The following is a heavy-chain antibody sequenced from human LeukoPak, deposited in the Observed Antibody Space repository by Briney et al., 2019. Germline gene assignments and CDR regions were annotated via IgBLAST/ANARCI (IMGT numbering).Heavy chain of an antibody. J-gene: IGHJ3*02. CDR3: AKSNGYVLIDI. D-gene: IGHD5-24*01. V-gene: IGHV4-38-2*01. CDR1: GYSISSCYY. Sequence: SETLSLTCAVSGYSISSCYYWGWSRPLPQKVLGWIGIIYHNGNNYYNPSLKSRFTISIDNSKNQFSLKLNSVTAADTAVYYCAKSNGYVLIDIWGQGTMVTVSS. CDR2: IYHNGNN.